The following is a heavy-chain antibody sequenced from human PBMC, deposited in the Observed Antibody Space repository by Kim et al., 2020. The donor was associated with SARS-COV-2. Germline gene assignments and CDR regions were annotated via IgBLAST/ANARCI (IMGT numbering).Heavy chain of an antibody. CDR3: ARRGGSSWSNYKYGDYVLYNWFDP. J-gene: IGHJ5*02. Sequence: ASVKVSCKASGYTFTSYDINWVRQATGQGLEWMGWMNPNSGNTGYAQKFQGRVTMTRNTSISTAYMELSSLRSEDTAVYYCARRGGSSWSNYKYGDYVLYNWFDPWGQGTLVTVSS. V-gene: IGHV1-8*01. CDR1: GYTFTSYD. D-gene: IGHD4-17*01. CDR2: MNPNSGNT.